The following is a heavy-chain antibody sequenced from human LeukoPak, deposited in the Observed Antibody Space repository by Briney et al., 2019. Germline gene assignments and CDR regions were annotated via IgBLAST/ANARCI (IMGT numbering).Heavy chain of an antibody. D-gene: IGHD2-2*01. CDR2: ISGSGGST. CDR1: GFTFSSYA. Sequence: PGGSLRLSCAASGFTFSSYAMSWVRQAPGKGLEWVSAISGSGGSTYYADSVRGRFTISRDNSKNTLYLQMNSLRAEDTAVYYCAKVHCSSTSCPSDYWGQGTLVTVSS. J-gene: IGHJ4*02. V-gene: IGHV3-23*01. CDR3: AKVHCSSTSCPSDY.